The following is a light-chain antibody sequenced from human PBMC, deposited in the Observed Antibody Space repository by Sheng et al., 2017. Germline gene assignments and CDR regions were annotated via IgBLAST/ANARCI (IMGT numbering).Light chain of an antibody. J-gene: IGLJ3*02. V-gene: IGLV1-51*01. Sequence: QSVLTQPPSVSAAPGQKVTISCSGSTSNIGSNYVSWYQQLPGTAPKLLIYDDNKRPSGIPDRFSGSRSGTSATLGITGLQTGDEADYYCGTWDNSLSGGVFGGGTKLTVL. CDR3: GTWDNSLSGGV. CDR2: DDN. CDR1: TSNIGSNY.